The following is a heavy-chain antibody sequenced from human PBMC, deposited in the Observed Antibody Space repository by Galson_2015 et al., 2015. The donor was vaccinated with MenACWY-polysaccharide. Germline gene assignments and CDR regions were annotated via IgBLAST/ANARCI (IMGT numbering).Heavy chain of an antibody. CDR2: IQYDAVYK. Sequence: SLRLSCAASTVTFRGSGMHWVRQAPGKGLEWVAVIQYDAVYKQYLDSVKGRFSVTRDNSKSTLYLEMNNLRAEDTALYYCAREGSRIVFRAFDTWGQGTMVIVSS. J-gene: IGHJ3*02. CDR3: AREGSRIVFRAFDT. V-gene: IGHV3-33*01. D-gene: IGHD3-10*02. CDR1: TVTFRGSG.